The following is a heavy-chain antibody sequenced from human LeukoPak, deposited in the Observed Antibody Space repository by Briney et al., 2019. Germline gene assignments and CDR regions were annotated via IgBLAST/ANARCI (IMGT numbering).Heavy chain of an antibody. CDR3: ARTHSSSWHY. V-gene: IGHV3-21*01. D-gene: IGHD6-13*01. CDR1: GFTFSSYS. CDR2: ISSSSSYI. J-gene: IGHJ4*02. Sequence: GGSLRLSCAASGFTFSSYSMNWVRQAPGKGLEWVSSISSSSSYIYYAASVKGRFTISRDNAKNSLYLQMNSLRAEDTAVYYGARTHSSSWHYWGQGTLVTVSS.